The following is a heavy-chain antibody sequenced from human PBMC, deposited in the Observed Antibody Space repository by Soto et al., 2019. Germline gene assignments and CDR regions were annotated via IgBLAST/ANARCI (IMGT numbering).Heavy chain of an antibody. V-gene: IGHV1-18*01. CDR3: ARWDSSSFLNGFDP. CDR2: ISAYNGNT. D-gene: IGHD6-6*01. J-gene: IGHJ5*02. Sequence: ASVKVSCKASGYTFTSYGISWVRQAPGQGLEWMGWISAYNGNTNYAQKLQGRVTMTTDTSTSTAYMELRSLRSDDTAVYYCARWDSSSFLNGFDPWGQGTRVTSPQ. CDR1: GYTFTSYG.